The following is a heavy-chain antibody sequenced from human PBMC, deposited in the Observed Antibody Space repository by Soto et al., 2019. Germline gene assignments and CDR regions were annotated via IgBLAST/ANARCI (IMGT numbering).Heavy chain of an antibody. V-gene: IGHV4-39*01. D-gene: IGHD3-10*01. CDR1: GGSISSSSYY. Sequence: PSETLSLTCAVSGGSISSSSYYWAWIRQPPGKGLEWIANIYYTGSTYYNPSLGGRVTISIDTSKDQFSLKLGSVTAADTAVYYCAKSNSGSYSFDYWGRGTLVTVS. CDR3: AKSNSGSYSFDY. CDR2: IYYTGST. J-gene: IGHJ4*02.